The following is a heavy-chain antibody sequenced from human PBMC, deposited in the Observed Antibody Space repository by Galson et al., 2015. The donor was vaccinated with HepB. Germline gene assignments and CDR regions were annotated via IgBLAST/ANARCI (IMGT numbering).Heavy chain of an antibody. CDR3: ARREDYYDSSGYYSVYFDY. D-gene: IGHD3-22*01. CDR1: GGSISSYY. CDR2: IYYSGST. Sequence: SETLSLTCTVSGGSISSYYWSWIRQPPGKGLEWIGYIYYSGSTNYNPSLKSRVTISVDTSKNQFSLKLSSVTAADTAVYYCARREDYYDSSGYYSVYFDYWGQGTLVTVSS. V-gene: IGHV4-59*08. J-gene: IGHJ4*02.